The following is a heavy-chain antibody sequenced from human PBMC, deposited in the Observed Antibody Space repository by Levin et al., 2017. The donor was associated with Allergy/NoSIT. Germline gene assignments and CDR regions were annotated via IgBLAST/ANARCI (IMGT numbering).Heavy chain of an antibody. CDR2: IYYSGST. Sequence: SETLSLTCTVSGGSISSYYWSWIRQPPGKGLELIGYIYYSGSTNYNLSLKSRVTISVDTSKNQFSLKLSSVTAADTAVYYCARRVSSPNLNSFYYFGMDVWGQGTTVTVSS. CDR3: ARRVSSPNLNSFYYFGMDV. D-gene: IGHD3-10*01. J-gene: IGHJ6*02. V-gene: IGHV4-59*01. CDR1: GGSISSYY.